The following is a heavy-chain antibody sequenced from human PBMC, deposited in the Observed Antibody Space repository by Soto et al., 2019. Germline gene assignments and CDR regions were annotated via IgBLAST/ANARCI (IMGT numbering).Heavy chain of an antibody. CDR3: ARRPITIFGVVIIGAAFDI. Sequence: SETLSLTCAVYGGSFSGYYWSWIRQPPGKGLEWIGSIYYSGSTYYNPSLKSRVTISVDTSKNQFSLKLSSVTAADTAVYYCARRPITIFGVVIIGAAFDIWGQGTMVTVSS. J-gene: IGHJ3*02. V-gene: IGHV4-34*01. CDR2: IYYSGST. D-gene: IGHD3-3*01. CDR1: GGSFSGYY.